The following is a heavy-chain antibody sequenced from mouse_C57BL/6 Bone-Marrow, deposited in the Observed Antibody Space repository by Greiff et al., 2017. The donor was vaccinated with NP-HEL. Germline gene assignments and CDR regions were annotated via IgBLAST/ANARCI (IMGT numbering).Heavy chain of an antibody. V-gene: IGHV1-80*01. CDR1: GYAFSSYW. CDR3: AREPYGSAWFAY. CDR2: IYPGDGDT. Sequence: QVQLQQSGAELVKPGASVKISCKASGYAFSSYWMNWVKQRPGKGLEWIGQIYPGDGDTNYNGKFKGKATLTADKSSSTAYMQLSSLTSEDSAVYYCAREPYGSAWFAYWGQGTLVTVSA. J-gene: IGHJ3*01. D-gene: IGHD1-1*01.